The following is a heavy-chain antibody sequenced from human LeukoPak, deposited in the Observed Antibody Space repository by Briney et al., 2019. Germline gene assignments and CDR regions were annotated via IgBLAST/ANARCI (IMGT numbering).Heavy chain of an antibody. V-gene: IGHV4-39*01. Sequence: PSETLSLTCTVSGGSISSSSYYWGWIRQPPGKGLEWIGSIYYSGSTYYNPSLKSRVTISVDTSKNQFSLKLSSVTAADTAVYYCARLDGTYSGSYPALGLDYWGQGTTVTSSS. CDR3: ARLDGTYSGSYPALGLDY. CDR2: IYYSGST. CDR1: GGSISSSSYY. J-gene: IGHJ4*02. D-gene: IGHD1-26*01.